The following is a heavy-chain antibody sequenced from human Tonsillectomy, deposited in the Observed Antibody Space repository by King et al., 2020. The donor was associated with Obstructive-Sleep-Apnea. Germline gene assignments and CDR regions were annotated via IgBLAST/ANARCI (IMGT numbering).Heavy chain of an antibody. CDR1: GFNFSSYG. J-gene: IGHJ4*02. CDR2: IRYDGKNN. CDR3: AKDRPGIYSSGWWYPRGPCDY. V-gene: IGHV3-30*02. Sequence: VQLVESGGGVVQPGRSLRLSCAASGFNFSSYGMHWVRQAPGKGLEWVAFIRYDGKNNYFGDSVKGRFTISRDNTKNTVDLQMNSLRAEDSAVYYCAKDRPGIYSSGWWYPRGPCDYWGQGTLVTVSS. D-gene: IGHD6-19*01.